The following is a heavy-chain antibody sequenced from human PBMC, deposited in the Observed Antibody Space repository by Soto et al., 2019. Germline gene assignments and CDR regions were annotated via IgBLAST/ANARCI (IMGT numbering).Heavy chain of an antibody. J-gene: IGHJ4*02. Sequence: QVQLVQSGAEVKKPGASVKVSCKASGYTFTSYGISWVRQAPGQGLEWMGWISAYNGNTNYAQKLQGRVTMTTDTSTSTAYMELRRLRSDDTAVYYCARDDSVSSPHTPVLRFLEWFLDYWGKGTLVTVSS. CDR3: ARDDSVSSPHTPVLRFLEWFLDY. CDR2: ISAYNGNT. CDR1: GYTFTSYG. D-gene: IGHD3-3*01. V-gene: IGHV1-18*01.